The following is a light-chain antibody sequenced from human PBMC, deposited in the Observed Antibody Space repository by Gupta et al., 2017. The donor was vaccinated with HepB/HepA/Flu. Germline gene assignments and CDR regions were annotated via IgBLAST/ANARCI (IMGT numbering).Light chain of an antibody. J-gene: IGKJ2*04. V-gene: IGKV4-1*01. Sequence: DIVMTQSPDSLAVSLGERATINCKSSQSVLYSSNNKNYLAWYQQKPGQPPKLLIYWASTRESGVPDRFSGSGSGTDFTLTISSRQAEDVAVYYCQQYESTPVCIFGQGTKMEIK. CDR3: QQYESTPVCI. CDR1: QSVLYSSNNKNY. CDR2: WAS.